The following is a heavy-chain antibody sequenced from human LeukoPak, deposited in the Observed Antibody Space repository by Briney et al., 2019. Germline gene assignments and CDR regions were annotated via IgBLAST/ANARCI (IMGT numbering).Heavy chain of an antibody. Sequence: SQTLSLTCAISGDSVYSNSAAWNWTGQSPSRGLEWLGRTYYRSQWYNDYAVSVKSRISINPDTSKHQFSLQLNSVTPQDTAVYYCARGWEAVAGPFDYWGEGTLVTVSS. V-gene: IGHV6-1*01. CDR1: GDSVYSNSAA. J-gene: IGHJ4*02. D-gene: IGHD6-19*01. CDR3: ARGWEAVAGPFDY. CDR2: TYYRSQWYN.